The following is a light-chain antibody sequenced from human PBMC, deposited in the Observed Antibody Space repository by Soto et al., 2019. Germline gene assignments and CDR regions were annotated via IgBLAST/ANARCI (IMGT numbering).Light chain of an antibody. CDR3: MQLLQTPLT. J-gene: IGKJ4*01. Sequence: DIVMTQSPLSLPVTPGEPASISCRSSQSLIHSNGYNYLAWFLQKAGQSPQLLIYLGSSRAAGVPDRFSGSGSGTDFTLRISRVEAEDVGVYYCMQLLQTPLTFGGGTKVDIK. CDR1: QSLIHSNGYNY. V-gene: IGKV2-28*01. CDR2: LGS.